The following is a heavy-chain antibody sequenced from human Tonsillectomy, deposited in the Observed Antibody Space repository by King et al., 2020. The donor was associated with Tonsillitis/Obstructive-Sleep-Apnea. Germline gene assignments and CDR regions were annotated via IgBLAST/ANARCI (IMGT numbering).Heavy chain of an antibody. CDR3: ARHVRDVYGTNFDY. D-gene: IGHD5-24*01. J-gene: IGHJ4*02. CDR2: IYYSGST. CDR1: GHSIRSSSYY. Sequence: QLQESGPGLVKPSETLSLTCTVSGHSIRSSSYYWGWIRQPPGKGLEWIGTIYYSGSTYYNPSLKSRVTISVDTSKNQFSLKLSSVTAADTAVYYCARHVRDVYGTNFDYWGQGTLVTVSS. V-gene: IGHV4-39*01.